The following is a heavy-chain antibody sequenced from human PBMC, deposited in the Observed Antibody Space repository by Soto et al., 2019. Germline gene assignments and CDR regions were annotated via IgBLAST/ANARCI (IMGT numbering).Heavy chain of an antibody. CDR2: ISGYSGTT. D-gene: IGHD6-19*01. CDR3: ARDLRTASGWYAPGY. J-gene: IGHJ4*02. CDR1: GYTFTNYA. V-gene: IGHV3-23*01. Sequence: DVQLLESGGGLVQPGESLRLSCTASGYTFTNYAMMWVRQAPGKGLEWLSSISGYSGTTYYADSVKGRFTLSRDTSRKTVYLQINSRRAEDTAVYYCARDLRTASGWYAPGYWGQGTLVTVSS.